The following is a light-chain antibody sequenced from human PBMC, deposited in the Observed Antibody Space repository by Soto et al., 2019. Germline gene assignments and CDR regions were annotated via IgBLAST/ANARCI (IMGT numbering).Light chain of an antibody. CDR1: SSDVGSYNY. V-gene: IGLV2-14*01. J-gene: IGLJ2*01. CDR2: EVS. Sequence: QSALTQPASVSGSSGQSITSSCTRSSSDVGSYNYVSWYQQHPGKAPKLMIYEVSNRPSGISNRFSGSKSGNTASLTISGLQAEDEAHYYCSSYASSTTLVVFGGGTKVPS. CDR3: SSYASSTTLVV.